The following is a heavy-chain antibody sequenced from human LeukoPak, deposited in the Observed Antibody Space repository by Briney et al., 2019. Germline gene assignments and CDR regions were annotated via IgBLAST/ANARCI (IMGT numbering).Heavy chain of an antibody. J-gene: IGHJ4*02. D-gene: IGHD6-19*01. CDR1: GFTVSSNY. CDR2: IYSGGST. CDR3: ARMSSTYYFDY. Sequence: GDSLRLSCAASGFTVSSNYMSWVRQAPGKGLEWVSVIYSGGSTYYADSVKGRFTISRDNSKNTLYLQMNSLRAEDTAVYYCARMSSTYYFDYWGQGTLVTVSS. V-gene: IGHV3-66*01.